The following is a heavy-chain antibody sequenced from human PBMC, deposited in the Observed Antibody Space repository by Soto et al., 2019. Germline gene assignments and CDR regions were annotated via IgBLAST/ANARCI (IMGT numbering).Heavy chain of an antibody. CDR2: IYYSGST. D-gene: IGHD3-22*01. CDR3: ARTYYYDSSGYYDAFDI. J-gene: IGHJ3*02. Sequence: QVQLQESGPGLVKPSETLSLTCTVSGGSISSYYWSWIRQPPGKGLEWIGYIYYSGSTNYNPSLKSRFTISVDTSKNQFSLKLSSVTAADTAVYYCARTYYYDSSGYYDAFDIWGQGTMVTVSS. V-gene: IGHV4-59*01. CDR1: GGSISSYY.